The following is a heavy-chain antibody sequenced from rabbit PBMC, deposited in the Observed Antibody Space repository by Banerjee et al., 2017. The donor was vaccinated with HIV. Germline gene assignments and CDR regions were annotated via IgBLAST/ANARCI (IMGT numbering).Heavy chain of an antibody. CDR2: IYAGDGNT. D-gene: IGHD6-1*01. Sequence: QQLVESGGGLVKPGASLTLTCKASGFSFSSGYDMCWVRQAPGKGLELIGCIYAGDGNTWYATWVNGRFTISKTSSTTVTLQMTSLTAADTATYFCARETYGGYSGYAYRYSYGMDFWGPGTLVTVS. V-gene: IGHV1S40*01. CDR1: GFSFSSGYD. CDR3: ARETYGGYSGYAYRYSYGMDF. J-gene: IGHJ6*01.